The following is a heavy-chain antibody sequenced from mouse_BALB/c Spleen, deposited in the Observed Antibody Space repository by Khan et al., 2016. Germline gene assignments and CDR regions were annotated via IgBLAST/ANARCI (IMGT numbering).Heavy chain of an antibody. Sequence: EVELVESGGGLVQPGGSLRLSCATSGFTFTDYYMSWVRQPPGKALEWLGFIRNKANGYTTEYIASVKGRFTISRDNSQSILHLQMHTLRAEDGGTYYCASLRAGDWYVDVWGAGTTVTVSS. CDR2: IRNKANGYTT. D-gene: IGHD3-3*01. CDR1: GFTFTDYY. CDR3: ASLRAGDWYVDV. V-gene: IGHV7-3*02. J-gene: IGHJ1*01.